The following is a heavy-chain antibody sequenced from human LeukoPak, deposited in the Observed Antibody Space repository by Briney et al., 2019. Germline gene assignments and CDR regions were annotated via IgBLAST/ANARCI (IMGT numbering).Heavy chain of an antibody. CDR3: ASLSYCSGGSCYKQKFDY. CDR1: GFTFSSYA. V-gene: IGHV3-48*03. J-gene: IGHJ4*02. Sequence: GGSLRLSCAASGFTFSSYAMSWVRQAPGKGLEWVSYISSSGSTIYYADSVKGRFTISRDNAKNSLYLQMNSLRAEDTAVYYCASLSYCSGGSCYKQKFDYWGQGNLVTVSS. D-gene: IGHD2-15*01. CDR2: ISSSGSTI.